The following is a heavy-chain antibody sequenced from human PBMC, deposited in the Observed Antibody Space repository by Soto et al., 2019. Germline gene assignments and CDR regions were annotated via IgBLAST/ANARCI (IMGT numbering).Heavy chain of an antibody. CDR1: GDSVSSNSAA. Sequence: SQTLSLTCAISGDSVSSNSAAWNWIRQSPSRGLEWLGRTYYRSKWYNDYAVSVKSRITINPDTSKNQFSLQLNSVTPEDTAVYYCAREWKKYSSGWYEANFDYWGQGTLVTVSS. J-gene: IGHJ4*02. CDR3: AREWKKYSSGWYEANFDY. CDR2: TYYRSKWYN. V-gene: IGHV6-1*01. D-gene: IGHD6-19*01.